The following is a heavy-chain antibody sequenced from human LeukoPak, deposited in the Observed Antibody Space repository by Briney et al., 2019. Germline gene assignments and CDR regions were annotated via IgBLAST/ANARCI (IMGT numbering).Heavy chain of an antibody. CDR3: ARDVQPLLYYYDSSGYFRFDP. D-gene: IGHD3-22*01. J-gene: IGHJ5*02. CDR2: ISSSGSTK. CDR1: GFTFSRYT. Sequence: PGGSLRLSCAASGFTFSRYTMNWVHQAPGKGLEWVSYISSSGSTKYYADSVKGRFTISRDNAKNSLYLQMNSLRAEDTAVYYCARDVQPLLYYYDSSGYFRFDPWGQGTLVTVSS. V-gene: IGHV3-48*04.